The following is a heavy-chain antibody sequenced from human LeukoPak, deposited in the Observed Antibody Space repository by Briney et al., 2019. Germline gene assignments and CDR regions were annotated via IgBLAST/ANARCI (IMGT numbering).Heavy chain of an antibody. Sequence: SETLSLTCTVSGGFISSSTYYWGWIRQPPGTGLEWIGNIYYTGSTYYSPSLNSRVTISLDTSKNQFSLKLNSVTAADTAVYYCARVKFAQLELLFDYWGQGTLVTVSS. CDR1: GGFISSSTYY. CDR2: IYYTGST. CDR3: ARVKFAQLELLFDY. V-gene: IGHV4-39*07. J-gene: IGHJ4*02. D-gene: IGHD1-1*01.